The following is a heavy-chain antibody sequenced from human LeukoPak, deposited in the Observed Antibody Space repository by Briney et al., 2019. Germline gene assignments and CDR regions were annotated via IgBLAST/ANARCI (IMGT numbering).Heavy chain of an antibody. Sequence: GGSLRLSCAASGFTFDDYGMSWVRQAPGKGLEWVSGINWSGGSTGYADSVKGRFTISRDNAKNSLYLQMNSLRAEDTALYHCARGGYCGGDCANLNNWFDPWGQGTLVTVSS. J-gene: IGHJ5*02. V-gene: IGHV3-20*01. CDR3: ARGGYCGGDCANLNNWFDP. CDR1: GFTFDDYG. CDR2: INWSGGST. D-gene: IGHD2-21*02.